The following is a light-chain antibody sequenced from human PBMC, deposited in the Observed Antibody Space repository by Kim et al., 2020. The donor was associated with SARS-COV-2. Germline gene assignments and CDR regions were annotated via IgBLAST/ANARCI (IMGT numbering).Light chain of an antibody. CDR3: QVWDSSSDHVV. CDR2: YDS. Sequence: PGKTARITCGGNNIGSKSVHWYQQTPGQAPVLVIYYDSDRPSGIPERFSGSNSGNTATLTISRVEAGDEADYYCQVWDSSSDHVVFGGGTQLTVL. J-gene: IGLJ2*01. CDR1: NIGSKS. V-gene: IGLV3-21*04.